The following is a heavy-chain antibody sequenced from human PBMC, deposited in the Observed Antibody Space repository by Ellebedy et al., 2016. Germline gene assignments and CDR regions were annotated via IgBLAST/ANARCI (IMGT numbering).Heavy chain of an antibody. CDR3: ARSEEEYTSAWTYYYFGMDV. Sequence: SGPTLVKPTETLTLTCTVSGFSLTNPKMGVSWIRRPPGKALEWLAHVFWNDEKSYSISLKTRLTISKDTSKSQVVLTVTSVDPGDTATYYCARSEEEYTSAWTYYYFGMDVWGPGTTVTVSS. J-gene: IGHJ6*02. D-gene: IGHD3/OR15-3a*01. V-gene: IGHV2-26*02. CDR1: GFSLTNPKMG. CDR2: VFWNDEK.